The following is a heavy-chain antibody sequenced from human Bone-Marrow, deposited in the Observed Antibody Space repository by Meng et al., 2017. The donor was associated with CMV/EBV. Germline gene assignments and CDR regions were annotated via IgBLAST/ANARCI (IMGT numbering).Heavy chain of an antibody. CDR3: ARDLSLLRSQTYYYGMDV. Sequence: ASVKVSCKASGYTFTSYYMHWVRQAPGQGLEWMGIINPSGGSTSYAQKFQGRVTMTRDTSTSTVYMELSSLRSEDTAVYYCARDLSLLRSQTYYYGMDVWGQGTTVPVSS. D-gene: IGHD3-3*01. CDR2: INPSGGST. J-gene: IGHJ6*01. V-gene: IGHV1-46*01. CDR1: GYTFTSYY.